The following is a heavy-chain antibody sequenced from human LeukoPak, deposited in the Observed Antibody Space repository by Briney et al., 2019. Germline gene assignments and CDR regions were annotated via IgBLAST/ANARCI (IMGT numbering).Heavy chain of an antibody. CDR3: ARDFLWNSGGIAVAGGFDY. CDR2: ISSSSSYT. D-gene: IGHD6-19*01. CDR1: GGSISSSSYY. V-gene: IGHV3-11*06. J-gene: IGHJ4*02. Sequence: LSLTCTVSGGSISSSSYYWGWIRQPPGKGLEWVSYISSSSSYTNYADSVKGRFTISRDNAKNSLYLQMNSLRAEDTAVYYCARDFLWNSGGIAVAGGFDYWGQGTLVTVSS.